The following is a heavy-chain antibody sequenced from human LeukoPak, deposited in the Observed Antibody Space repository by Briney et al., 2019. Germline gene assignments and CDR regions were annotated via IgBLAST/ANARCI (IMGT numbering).Heavy chain of an antibody. CDR2: ISGSGGST. CDR1: GFTFSSCA. Sequence: GGSLRLSCAASGFTFSSCAMSWVRQAPGEGLEWVSAISGSGGSTYYPDSVKGRLTISRDNSKNTLYLQMNSLRAEDTAVYYCARRQTYYYDSSGYLFDYWGQGTLVTVSS. D-gene: IGHD3-22*01. V-gene: IGHV3-23*01. CDR3: ARRQTYYYDSSGYLFDY. J-gene: IGHJ4*02.